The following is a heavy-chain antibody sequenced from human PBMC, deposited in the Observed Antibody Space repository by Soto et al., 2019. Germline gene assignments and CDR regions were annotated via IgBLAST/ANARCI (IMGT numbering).Heavy chain of an antibody. J-gene: IGHJ4*02. Sequence: QVQLVESGGGVVQPGRSLRLSCAASGFTFSSYGMHWVRQAPGKGLEWVAVISYDGSNKYYADSVKGRFTISRDNSKNALYLQMNSVRAEDTAVYYCAKDRRGYSYGYPLGYWGQGTLVTVSS. CDR2: ISYDGSNK. CDR1: GFTFSSYG. V-gene: IGHV3-30*18. CDR3: AKDRRGYSYGYPLGY. D-gene: IGHD5-18*01.